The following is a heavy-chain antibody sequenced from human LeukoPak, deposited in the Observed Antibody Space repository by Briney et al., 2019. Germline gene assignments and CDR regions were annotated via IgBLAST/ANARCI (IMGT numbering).Heavy chain of an antibody. D-gene: IGHD3-10*01. CDR2: IYYSGST. J-gene: IGHJ4*02. V-gene: IGHV4-59*01. CDR3: ARERFGKFDY. Sequence: SETLSLTCTVSGSSISSYYWSWIRQPPGKGLEWIGYIYYSGSTNYNPSLKSRVTISVDTSKNQFSLKLSSVTAADTAVYYCARERFGKFDYWGQGTLVTVSS. CDR1: GSSISSYY.